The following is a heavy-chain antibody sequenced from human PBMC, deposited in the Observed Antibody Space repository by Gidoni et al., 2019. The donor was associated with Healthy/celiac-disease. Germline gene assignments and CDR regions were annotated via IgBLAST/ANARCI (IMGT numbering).Heavy chain of an antibody. CDR3: AKDWRGGSYYVMYAFDI. Sequence: EVQLLESGGGLVQPGGSLRLPCAAAGFTFRSYAMSWVRQAPGKGLEWVSAISGSGGSTYYADSVKGRFTISRDNSKNTLYLQMNSLRAEDTAVYYCAKDWRGGSYYVMYAFDIWGQGTMVTVSS. CDR2: ISGSGGST. V-gene: IGHV3-23*01. J-gene: IGHJ3*02. CDR1: GFTFRSYA. D-gene: IGHD1-26*01.